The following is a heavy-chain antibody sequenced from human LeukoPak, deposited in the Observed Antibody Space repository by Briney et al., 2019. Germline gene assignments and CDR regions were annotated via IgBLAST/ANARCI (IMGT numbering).Heavy chain of an antibody. CDR1: GFTFSNYA. D-gene: IGHD6-19*01. V-gene: IGHV3-23*01. CDR3: AKHLGYSSSHTDN. J-gene: IGHJ4*02. Sequence: QPGGSLRLSCAAPGFTFSNYAMSWVRRAPGKGLEWVSAISGSTSSTYYADSVKGRFTISRDNSKNTLYLQLNSLRAEDTAIYYCAKHLGYSSSHTDNWGQGTLVTVSS. CDR2: ISGSTSST.